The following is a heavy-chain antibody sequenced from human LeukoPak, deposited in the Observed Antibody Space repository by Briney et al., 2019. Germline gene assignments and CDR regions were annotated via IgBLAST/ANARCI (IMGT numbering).Heavy chain of an antibody. CDR1: GSVSTDYA. CDR2: MNAGNGNT. Sequence: ASVKVSCKASGSVSTDYAIHWLRQAPGQGPEWMGWMNAGNGNTKYSQKFQGRITLIRDTSAATAYMELSSLRHDDLAVYYCARETPDSSGWDWGQGTLVTVSS. V-gene: IGHV1-3*01. D-gene: IGHD6-19*01. CDR3: ARETPDSSGWD. J-gene: IGHJ4*02.